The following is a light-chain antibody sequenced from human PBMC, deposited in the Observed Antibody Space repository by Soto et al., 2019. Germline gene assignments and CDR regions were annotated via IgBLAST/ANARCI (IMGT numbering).Light chain of an antibody. CDR2: GAS. CDR1: QSVISSY. V-gene: IGKV3-20*01. Sequence: SLSPGERATLSCRASQSVISSYLAWYQQKPGQAPRLLIYGASSRATGIPDRFSGSGSGTDFTLTISRLEPEDCAVYYCQQFGGSLTWTFGQGTKVDIK. J-gene: IGKJ1*01. CDR3: QQFGGSLTWT.